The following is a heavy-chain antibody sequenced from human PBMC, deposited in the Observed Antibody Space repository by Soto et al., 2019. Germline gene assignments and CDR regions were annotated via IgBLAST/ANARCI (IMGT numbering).Heavy chain of an antibody. CDR3: AKGPQLLSYYYYYMDV. J-gene: IGHJ6*03. Sequence: ASVKVSCKASGYTFTSYAMHWVRQAPGQRLEWMGWINAGNGNTKYSQKFQGRVTITRDTSASTAYMELSSLRSEDTAVYYCAKGPQLLSYYYYYMDVWGKGTTVTVSS. CDR1: GYTFTSYA. D-gene: IGHD2-2*01. CDR2: INAGNGNT. V-gene: IGHV1-3*01.